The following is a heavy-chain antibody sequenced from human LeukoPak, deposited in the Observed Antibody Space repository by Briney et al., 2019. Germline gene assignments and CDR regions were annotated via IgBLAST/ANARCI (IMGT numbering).Heavy chain of an antibody. CDR2: IIPMFDTP. CDR1: GGTFSNYA. J-gene: IGHJ3*02. CDR3: ASTDYYDSRGYGGSFAI. D-gene: IGHD3-22*01. Sequence: SVKVSCKASGGTFSNYAISWVRQAPGQGLEWMGGIIPMFDTPIYAQKFQGRVTITADESTSTVYMELSSLRSEDTAVYFCASTDYYDSRGYGGSFAIWGQGTMVTVSS. V-gene: IGHV1-69*13.